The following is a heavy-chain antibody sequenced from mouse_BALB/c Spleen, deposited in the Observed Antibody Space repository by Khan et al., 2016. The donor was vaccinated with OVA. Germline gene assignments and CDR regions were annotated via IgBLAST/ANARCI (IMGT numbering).Heavy chain of an antibody. CDR1: GYTFTSYY. J-gene: IGHJ3*01. D-gene: IGHD2-2*01. V-gene: IGHV1S81*02. Sequence: VQLKQSGAELVKPGASVRLSCKASGYTFTSYYLYWVKQRPGQGLEWIGDINPSSGGTNFNEKFKSKATLTVDKSSSTAYIQLNSLTPEDSAVYYCTRSGYGSFAYWGQGTLVTVSA. CDR2: INPSSGGT. CDR3: TRSGYGSFAY.